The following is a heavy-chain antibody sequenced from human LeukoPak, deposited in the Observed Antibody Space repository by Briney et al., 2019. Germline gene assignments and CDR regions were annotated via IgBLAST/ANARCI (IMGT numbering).Heavy chain of an antibody. CDR3: VRTVIPGWFDP. CDR2: IYYSGST. V-gene: IGHV4-39*07. Sequence: SETLSLTCTVSGGSISSSSYYWGWIRQPPGKGLEWIGSIYYSGSTYYNPSLKSRVTISVDTSKNQFSMKLSSVTAADTAVYYCVRTVIPGWFDPWGQGTLVTVSS. J-gene: IGHJ5*02. D-gene: IGHD4-17*01. CDR1: GGSISSSSYY.